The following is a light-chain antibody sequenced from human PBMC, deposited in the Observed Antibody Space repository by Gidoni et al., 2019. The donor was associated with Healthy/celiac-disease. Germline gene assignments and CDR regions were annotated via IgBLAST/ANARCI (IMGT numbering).Light chain of an antibody. Sequence: QAVVTQEPSLTVSPGGTVTLTCVSSTGAFTSGNYPYWFQQKPGKAPRTLIYDTSNKHSWTPARFSGSLLGGKAALTLSGAQPEDEAEYYCLLSYSGARWVFGGGTKLTVL. V-gene: IGLV7-46*01. CDR1: TGAFTSGNY. CDR2: DTS. CDR3: LLSYSGARWV. J-gene: IGLJ3*02.